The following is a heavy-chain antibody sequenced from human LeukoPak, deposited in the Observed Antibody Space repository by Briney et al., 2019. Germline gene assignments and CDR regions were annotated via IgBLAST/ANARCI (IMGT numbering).Heavy chain of an antibody. CDR1: GGSVSTSSYY. CDR3: ARVPIPTYYYDSSGLGFDY. CDR2: IYYSGST. J-gene: IGHJ4*02. V-gene: IGHV4-61*05. D-gene: IGHD3-22*01. Sequence: SETLSLTCTVSGGSVSTSSYYWAWIRQSPGKGLEWIGYIYYSGSTNYNPSLKSRVTISVDTSKNQFSLKLSSVTAADTAVYYCARVPIPTYYYDSSGLGFDYWGQGTLVTVSS.